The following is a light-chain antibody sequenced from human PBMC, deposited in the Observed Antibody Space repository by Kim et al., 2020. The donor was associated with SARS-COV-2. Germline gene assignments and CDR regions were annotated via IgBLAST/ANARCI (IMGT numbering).Light chain of an antibody. CDR2: GAS. Sequence: EIVMTQSPATLSVSPGERATLSCRASQSVSSNLAWYQQKPGQAPRLLIYGASTRATGIPARFSGSGSGTEFTLTISSLLSEDFAVYYCQQYDNWPLTFGGGTKLEI. J-gene: IGKJ4*01. CDR1: QSVSSN. CDR3: QQYDNWPLT. V-gene: IGKV3-15*01.